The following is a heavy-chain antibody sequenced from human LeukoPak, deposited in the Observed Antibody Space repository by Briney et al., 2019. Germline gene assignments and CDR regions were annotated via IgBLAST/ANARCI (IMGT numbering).Heavy chain of an antibody. V-gene: IGHV1-69*06. Sequence: SVKVSCKASGGTFSSYAISWVRQAPGQGLEWMGGIIPIFGTANYAQKFQGRVTITADKSTSAAYMELSSLRSEDTAVYYCARVSYYDSSGSPDYWGQGTLVTVSS. D-gene: IGHD3-22*01. CDR1: GGTFSSYA. CDR2: IIPIFGTA. CDR3: ARVSYYDSSGSPDY. J-gene: IGHJ4*02.